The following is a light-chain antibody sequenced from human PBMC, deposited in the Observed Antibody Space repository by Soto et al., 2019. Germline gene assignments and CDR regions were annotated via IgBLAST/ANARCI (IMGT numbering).Light chain of an antibody. CDR2: EVT. CDR1: SSDVGGYNY. CDR3: LSFTSSFTYI. Sequence: QSVLTQPASVSGSPERSITISCTGTSSDVGGYNYVSWYQHHPGKAPKLMIYEVTNRPSGVSIRFSGSKSGTTASLTITGLQAEDEADYYCLSFTSSFTYIFGTGTKVTVL. J-gene: IGLJ1*01. V-gene: IGLV2-14*01.